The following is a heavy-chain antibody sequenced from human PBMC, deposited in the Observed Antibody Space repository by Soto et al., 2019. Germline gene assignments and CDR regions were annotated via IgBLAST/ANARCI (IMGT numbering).Heavy chain of an antibody. CDR3: ARPTSSGCTKDAFDF. V-gene: IGHV3-30-3*01. D-gene: IGHD6-19*01. CDR2: ISYDGSNK. CDR1: GFAFSSDA. J-gene: IGHJ3*01. Sequence: QVHLVESVGDVVQPGRSLRRSCAASGFAFSSDAMHWLRQAQGKGLELVSVISYDGSNKYYADSVKCRFTISRDNSKSTLYLQMNSMRAEETAVYYCARPTSSGCTKDAFDFCGKGTMVTVAS.